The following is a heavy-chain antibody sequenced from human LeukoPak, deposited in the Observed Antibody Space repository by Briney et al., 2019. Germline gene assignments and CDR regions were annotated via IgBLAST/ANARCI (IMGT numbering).Heavy chain of an antibody. CDR1: GFTFSSYG. CDR2: ISYDGSNK. J-gene: IGHJ4*02. D-gene: IGHD1-26*01. CDR3: AKVNTPYTGIVGAEPFDY. Sequence: PGRSLRLSCAASGFTFSSYGMHWVRQAPGKGLEWVAVISYDGSNKYYADSVKGRFTISRDNSKNTLYLQMNSLRAEDTAVYYCAKVNTPYTGIVGAEPFDYWGQGTLATVSS. V-gene: IGHV3-30*18.